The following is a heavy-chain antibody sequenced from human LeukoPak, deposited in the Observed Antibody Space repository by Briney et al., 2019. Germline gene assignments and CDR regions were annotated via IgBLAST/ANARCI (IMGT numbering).Heavy chain of an antibody. J-gene: IGHJ5*02. D-gene: IGHD3-16*02. V-gene: IGHV4-34*01. CDR1: GGSFSGYY. CDR3: ARSPYVWGSYRTGTNWFDP. Sequence: SETLSLTCAVYGGSFSGYYWSWIRQPPGKGLEWIGEINHSGSTNYNPSLKSRVTISVDTSKNQFSLKLSSVTAADTAVYYCARSPYVWGSYRTGTNWFDPWGQGTLVTVSS. CDR2: INHSGST.